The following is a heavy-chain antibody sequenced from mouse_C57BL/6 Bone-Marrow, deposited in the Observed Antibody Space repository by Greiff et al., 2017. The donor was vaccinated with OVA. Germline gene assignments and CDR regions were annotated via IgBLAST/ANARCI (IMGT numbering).Heavy chain of an antibody. CDR1: GYTFTDYY. V-gene: IGHV1-26*01. Sequence: EVKLQQSGPELVKPGASVKISCKASGYTFTDYYMNWVKQSHGKSLEWIGDINPNNGGTSYNQKFKGKATLTVDKSSSTAYMELRSPTSEDSAVYYCAKTARYYAMDYWGQGTSVTVSS. CDR2: INPNNGGT. D-gene: IGHD3-2*01. CDR3: AKTARYYAMDY. J-gene: IGHJ4*01.